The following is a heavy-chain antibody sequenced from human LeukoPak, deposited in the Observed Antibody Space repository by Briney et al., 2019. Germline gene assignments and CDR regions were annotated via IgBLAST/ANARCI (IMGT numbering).Heavy chain of an antibody. J-gene: IGHJ4*02. V-gene: IGHV4-30-2*01. Sequence: PSETLSLTCAVSGGPISSGGYSWSWIRQPPGKGLEWIGYIYHSGSTYYNPSLKSRVTISVDRSKNQFSLRLSSVTAADTAVYYCARDRDYFDYWGQGTLVTVSS. CDR2: IYHSGST. CDR1: GGPISSGGYS. CDR3: ARDRDYFDY.